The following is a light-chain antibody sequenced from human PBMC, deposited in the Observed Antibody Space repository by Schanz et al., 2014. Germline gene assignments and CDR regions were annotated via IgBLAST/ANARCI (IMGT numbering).Light chain of an antibody. Sequence: QSALTQPASVSGSPGQSITISCTGTSSDVGAYNHVSWYQQHPGKAPKLMIYEVTKRPSGVPDRFSGSKSGNTASLTVSGLQSEDEADYYCSSYTSSSTLIFGGGTKLTVL. J-gene: IGLJ2*01. CDR2: EVT. V-gene: IGLV2-14*01. CDR1: SSDVGAYNH. CDR3: SSYTSSSTLI.